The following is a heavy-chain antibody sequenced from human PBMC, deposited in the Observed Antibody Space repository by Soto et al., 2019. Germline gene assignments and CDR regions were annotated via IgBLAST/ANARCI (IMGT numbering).Heavy chain of an antibody. D-gene: IGHD1-26*01. CDR1: GYSFTGYY. J-gene: IGHJ6*02. CDR3: ATSSASYSHYAMDV. V-gene: IGHV1-2*02. CDR2: INPDSADT. Sequence: VASVKVSCKASGYSFTGYYMHWVRQAPGEGPEWMGWINPDSADTKYAQKFQGRVTMTRDTSITTAYMELSSLRSDDTAVYYCATSSASYSHYAMDVWGQGTTVTVSS.